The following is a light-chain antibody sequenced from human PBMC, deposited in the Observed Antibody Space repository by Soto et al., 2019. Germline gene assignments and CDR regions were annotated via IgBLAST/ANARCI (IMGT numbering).Light chain of an antibody. V-gene: IGKV1-27*01. J-gene: IGKJ4*01. CDR2: AAS. CDR1: QGISNY. Sequence: EIEMTQSPSTLSASVGDRVTITCRASQGISNYLAWYQQKPGKVPKLLIYAASTLQSGVPSRFSGSGSGTDFTLAISSLQPEDLATHSCQKYNSPPFAFGGGTKVDIK. CDR3: QKYNSPPFA.